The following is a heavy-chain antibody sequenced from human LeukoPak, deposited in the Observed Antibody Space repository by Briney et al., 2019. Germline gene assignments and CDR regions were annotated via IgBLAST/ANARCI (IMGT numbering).Heavy chain of an antibody. CDR2: INTNTGNP. D-gene: IGHD3-9*01. V-gene: IGHV7-4-1*02. Sequence: ASVKVSCKASGYTFTSYAMNWVRQAPGQGLEWMGWINTNTGNPTYAQGFTGRFVFSLDTSVSTAYPQISSLEAEDTAVYYCARDELWEYDILTGYYMYYYGMDVWGQGTTVTVSS. CDR1: GYTFTSYA. CDR3: ARDELWEYDILTGYYMYYYGMDV. J-gene: IGHJ6*02.